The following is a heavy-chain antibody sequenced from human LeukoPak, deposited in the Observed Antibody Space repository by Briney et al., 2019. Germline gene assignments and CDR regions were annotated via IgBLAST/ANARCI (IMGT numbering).Heavy chain of an antibody. CDR2: ISSSSGAT. CDR3: AKCGNSGCHLIDY. D-gene: IGHD5-12*01. Sequence: GGSLRLSCAASGFTFSSYNMSWVRQAPGKGLEWVSCISSSSGATYYADSVKGRFTISRDNSKSTLYLQMDSLRAEDTAVYYCAKCGNSGCHLIDYWGQGTLVTVSS. J-gene: IGHJ4*02. CDR1: GFTFSSYN. V-gene: IGHV3-23*01.